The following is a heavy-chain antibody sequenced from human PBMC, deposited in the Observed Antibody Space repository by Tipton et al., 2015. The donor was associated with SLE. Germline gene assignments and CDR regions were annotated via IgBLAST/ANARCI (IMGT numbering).Heavy chain of an antibody. CDR1: GASINSNGYY. CDR2: IYNPGNT. CDR3: ATNLQCCSTNCFEPYFGY. V-gene: IGHV4-31*03. Sequence: TLSLTCTVSGASINSNGYYWSWIRQHPGRGLEWIGYIYNPGNTYYNPSLKSRVTISVDTSKNQFSLKLNSVTAADTAVYYCATNLQCCSTNCFEPYFGYWGQGILDSGST. J-gene: IGHJ4*02. D-gene: IGHD2-2*01.